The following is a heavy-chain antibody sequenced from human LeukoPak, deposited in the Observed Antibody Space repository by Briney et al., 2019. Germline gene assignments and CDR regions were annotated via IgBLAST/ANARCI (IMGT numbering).Heavy chain of an antibody. CDR2: LYYGANN. Sequence: SETLSLTCTVSGGSITTANFFWAWIRQPPGKGLEWIATLYYGANNYYNPSLKSRVTISADTSRNQISLKLSSVIAADTAVYCARYRLQLWGNNWFDPWGQGTLVTVSS. V-gene: IGHV4-39*01. J-gene: IGHJ5*02. D-gene: IGHD1-1*01. CDR3: ARYRLQLWGNNWFDP. CDR1: GGSITTANFF.